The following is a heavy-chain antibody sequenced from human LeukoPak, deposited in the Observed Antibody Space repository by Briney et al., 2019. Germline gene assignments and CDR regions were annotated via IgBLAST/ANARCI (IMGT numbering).Heavy chain of an antibody. CDR3: ARDKGEVYCSSTSCYAWFDP. V-gene: IGHV4-38-2*02. CDR1: GYSISSGYY. Sequence: SETLSLTCTVPGYSISSGYYWGWIRPPPGKGLEWIGSIYHSGSTYYNPSLKSRVTISVDRSKNQFSLKLSSVTAADTAVYYCARDKGEVYCSSTSCYAWFDPWGQGTLVTVSS. J-gene: IGHJ5*02. CDR2: IYHSGST. D-gene: IGHD2-2*01.